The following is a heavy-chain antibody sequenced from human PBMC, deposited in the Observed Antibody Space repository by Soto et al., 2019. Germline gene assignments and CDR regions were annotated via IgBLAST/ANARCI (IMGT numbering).Heavy chain of an antibody. V-gene: IGHV4-4*07. CDR1: GGSTSGKY. CDR2: IYSSGRT. D-gene: IGHD3-9*01. J-gene: IGHJ2*01. Sequence: QVHLQESGPGVVKASETLSLTCSLSGGSTSGKYWSWIRQSAGKGLEWIGRIYSSGRTHYNPSLGSRVSMSVAQNSFSLRLTSVTAAATAIYYCARDFDVNTALDYWYFDLWGRGTQVSVSS. CDR3: ARDFDVNTALDYWYFDL.